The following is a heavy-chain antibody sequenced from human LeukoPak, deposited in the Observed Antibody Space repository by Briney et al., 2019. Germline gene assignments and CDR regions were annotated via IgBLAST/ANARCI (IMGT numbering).Heavy chain of an antibody. CDR2: IYFDGNT. J-gene: IGHJ6*03. D-gene: IGHD6-6*01. Sequence: PSETLSLTCTVSGGSISSSSYYWGWIRQPPGKGLEWIGNIYFDGNTYYNPSLKSRLTISIDTSKNQFSLQLTSVSAADTAVYFCARDSHYTTSSNYYYYYTNVWGKGTTVTVSS. CDR3: ARDSHYTTSSNYYYYYTNV. CDR1: GGSISSSSYY. V-gene: IGHV4-39*07.